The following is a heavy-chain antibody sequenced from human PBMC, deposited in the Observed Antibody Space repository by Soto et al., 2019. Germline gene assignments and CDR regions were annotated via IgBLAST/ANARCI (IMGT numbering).Heavy chain of an antibody. J-gene: IGHJ3*02. D-gene: IGHD3-16*02. CDR3: AKDLAPDGYRYRYAFDI. V-gene: IGHV3-30*18. Sequence: QPGGSLRLSCAASGFTFSNYGIHWVRQAPGKGLEWVAVISHDGNKEYYADSVKGRFTVSRDNSKNSLYLQMNSLRTEDTALYYCAKDLAPDGYRYRYAFDIWGQGTMVTVSS. CDR1: GFTFSNYG. CDR2: ISHDGNKE.